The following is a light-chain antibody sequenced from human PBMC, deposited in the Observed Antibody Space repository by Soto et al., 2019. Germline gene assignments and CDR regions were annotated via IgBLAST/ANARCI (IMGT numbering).Light chain of an antibody. CDR2: AAS. Sequence: AIRMTQSPSSLSASTGDRVTITCRASQGISSYLAWYQQKPGKAPKLLIYAASTLQSGVPSRLSGSGSGTDFNLTISCLQSEDFATYYCQQYYSYPQTFGQGTKVEIK. V-gene: IGKV1-8*01. CDR3: QQYYSYPQT. J-gene: IGKJ1*01. CDR1: QGISSY.